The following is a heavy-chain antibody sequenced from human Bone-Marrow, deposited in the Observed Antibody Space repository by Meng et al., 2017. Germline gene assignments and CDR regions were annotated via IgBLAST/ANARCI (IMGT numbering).Heavy chain of an antibody. J-gene: IGHJ3*02. CDR3: ARENGYSYGNHDAFDI. CDR2: IVVGSGNT. D-gene: IGHD5-18*01. Sequence: SVKVSCKASGFTFTSSAMQWVRQARGQRLEWIGWIVVGSGNTNYAQKFQERVTITRDMSTSTAYMELSSLRSEDTAVYYCARENGYSYGNHDAFDIWGQGTMVTVSS. CDR1: GFTFTSSA. V-gene: IGHV1-58*02.